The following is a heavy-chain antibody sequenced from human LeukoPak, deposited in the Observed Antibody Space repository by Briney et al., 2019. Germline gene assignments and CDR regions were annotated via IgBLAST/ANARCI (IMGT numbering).Heavy chain of an antibody. CDR2: ISYNGSNK. CDR1: GFPFSFYA. Sequence: GRSLRLSCAASGFPFSFYAMHWVRQAPGKGLEWVGVISYNGSNKYYADSVKGRFTLSRDNSKNMLSLQMNSLRAEDTAVYYCARGRNTRSLDYWGQGTLVTVSS. V-gene: IGHV3-30*04. D-gene: IGHD2-15*01. CDR3: ARGRNTRSLDY. J-gene: IGHJ4*02.